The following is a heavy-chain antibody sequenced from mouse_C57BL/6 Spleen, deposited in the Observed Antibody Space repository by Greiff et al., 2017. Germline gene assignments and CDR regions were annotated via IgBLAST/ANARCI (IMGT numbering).Heavy chain of an antibody. V-gene: IGHV8-8*01. CDR3: ARIGDYYGSSGYFEV. D-gene: IGHD1-1*01. CDR1: GFSLSTFGMG. Sequence: QVTLKESGPGLLQPSQTLSLTCSFSGFSLSTFGMGVGWIRQPSGKGLEWLAHIWWDDDKYYNPALKSRLTISKDTSKNQVFLKSANVDTAETATYYCARIGDYYGSSGYFEVWGTGTTVTVSS. J-gene: IGHJ1*03. CDR2: IWWDDDK.